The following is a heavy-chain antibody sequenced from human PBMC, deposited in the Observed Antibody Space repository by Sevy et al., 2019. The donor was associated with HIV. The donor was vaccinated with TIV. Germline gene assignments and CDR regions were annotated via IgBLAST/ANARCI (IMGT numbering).Heavy chain of an antibody. CDR1: GFTVSSNY. V-gene: IGHV3-53*01. Sequence: GGSLRLSCAASGFTVSSNYVNWVRQAPGKGLEWVSVIYSGGSTYYADSVKGRFTISRDNSKNTRYLQMNSLRAEDTAIYYCARVPGSGWYYFDHWGHGTLVTVSS. D-gene: IGHD6-19*01. CDR2: IYSGGST. J-gene: IGHJ4*01. CDR3: ARVPGSGWYYFDH.